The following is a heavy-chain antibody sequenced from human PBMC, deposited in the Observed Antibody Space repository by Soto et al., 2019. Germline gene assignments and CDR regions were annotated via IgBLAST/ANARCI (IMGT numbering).Heavy chain of an antibody. CDR1: GYAFTTYG. V-gene: IGHV1-18*01. D-gene: IGHD1-1*01. Sequence: QVHLVQSGAEVKKPGASVKVSCQGSGYAFTTYGITWVRQAPGQGLEWMGWISAHNGNTNYAQKLEGRVXXTRDTSTSTAYMELRSLRYDDTAVYYCARGRYGDYWGQGALVTVSS. CDR2: ISAHNGNT. J-gene: IGHJ4*02. CDR3: ARGRYGDY.